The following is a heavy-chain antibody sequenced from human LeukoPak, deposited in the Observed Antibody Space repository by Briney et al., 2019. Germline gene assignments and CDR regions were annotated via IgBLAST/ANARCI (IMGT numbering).Heavy chain of an antibody. J-gene: IGHJ4*02. CDR2: INHSGST. CDR3: ARALGGSYYPYY. D-gene: IGHD1-26*01. V-gene: IGHV4-34*01. CDR1: GFSFNNYA. Sequence: GSLRLSCSASGFSFNNYAMSWIRQPPGKGLEWIGEINHSGSTNYNPSLKSRVTISVDTSKNQFSLKLSSVTAADTAVYYCARALGGSYYPYYWGQGTLVTVSS.